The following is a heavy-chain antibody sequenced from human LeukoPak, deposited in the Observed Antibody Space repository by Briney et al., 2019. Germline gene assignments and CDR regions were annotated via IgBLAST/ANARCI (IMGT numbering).Heavy chain of an antibody. CDR2: IYSGGSK. Sequence: GGSLRLSCAASGFTLSGNYMSWVRQAPGKGLGWVSVIYSGGSKYYADSVKGRFTISRDNSKNTLYLQMNSLRAEDTAVYYCARDKIPTGNYYYYMDVWGKGTTVTVSS. CDR1: GFTLSGNY. CDR3: ARDKIPTGNYYYYMDV. D-gene: IGHD2-21*01. V-gene: IGHV3-53*05. J-gene: IGHJ6*03.